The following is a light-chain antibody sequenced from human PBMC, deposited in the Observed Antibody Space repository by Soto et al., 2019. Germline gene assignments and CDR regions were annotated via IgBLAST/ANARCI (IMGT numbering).Light chain of an antibody. CDR3: QKYNNWPRAT. CDR2: DAS. V-gene: IGKV3-11*01. Sequence: EIVLTQSPATLSLSPGERATLSCRASQSVSRHLAWYQQKPGQAPRLLIYDASNRATGIPDRFSGSGSGTDFTLTISSLQSEDFAVYYCQKYNNWPRATFGGGTKVDIK. J-gene: IGKJ4*01. CDR1: QSVSRH.